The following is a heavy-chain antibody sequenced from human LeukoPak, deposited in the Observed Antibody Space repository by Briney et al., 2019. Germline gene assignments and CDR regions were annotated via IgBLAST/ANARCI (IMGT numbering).Heavy chain of an antibody. D-gene: IGHD3-10*01. J-gene: IGHJ4*02. CDR1: GGSISSYY. CDR3: ARGGTAYYYSY. V-gene: IGHV4-59*01. Sequence: PSETLSLTCTVSGGSISSYYWSWIRQPPGKGLEWIGYIYYSGSTNYNPSLKSRVTISVDASKNQFSLKLSSVTAADTAVYFCARGGTAYYYSYWGQGTLVTVSS. CDR2: IYYSGST.